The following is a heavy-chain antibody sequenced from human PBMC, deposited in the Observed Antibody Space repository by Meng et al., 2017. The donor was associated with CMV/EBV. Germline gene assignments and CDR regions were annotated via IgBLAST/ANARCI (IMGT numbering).Heavy chain of an antibody. CDR3: ARGLESGTQRGFFDC. V-gene: IGHV3-30*04. J-gene: IGHJ4*02. CDR1: GFTFSTYA. Sequence: GGSLRLSCAASGFTFSTYAMHWVRQAPGKGLEWVAVISYDESNKYYADSVKGQFTISRDNSKNTLYLQMSSLRAEDTAVYYCARGLESGTQRGFFDCWGQGTLVTVSS. D-gene: IGHD1-26*01. CDR2: ISYDESNK.